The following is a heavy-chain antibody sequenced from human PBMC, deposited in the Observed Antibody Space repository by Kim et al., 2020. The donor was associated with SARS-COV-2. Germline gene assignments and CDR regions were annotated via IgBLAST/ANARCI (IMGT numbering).Heavy chain of an antibody. D-gene: IGHD5-12*01. V-gene: IGHV3-23*01. CDR2: FIGGGVVT. Sequence: GGSLRLSCAASEFSFDEYAMNWVRQAPGKGLEWVSCFIGGGVVTYYANSVKGRFIISTDNSQKMLYLQMNSLRAEHTAVYYCAKDRYSGYGSVDYWGPGTLVTVSS. CDR1: EFSFDEYA. J-gene: IGHJ4*02. CDR3: AKDRYSGYGSVDY.